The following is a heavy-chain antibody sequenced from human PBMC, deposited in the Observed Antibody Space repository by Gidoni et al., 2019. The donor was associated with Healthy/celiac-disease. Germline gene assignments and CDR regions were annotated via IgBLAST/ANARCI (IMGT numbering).Heavy chain of an antibody. CDR3: ARDPYYYDSSGYYYVRRAFDI. J-gene: IGHJ3*02. CDR2: IYSGGST. CDR1: GFTVSNNY. Sequence: EVQLVESGGGLVQPGGSLRLSCAASGFTVSNNYMSWVRQAPGKGPEWVSVIYSGGSTYYADSVKGRFTISRDNSKNTLYLQMNSLRAEDTAVYYCARDPYYYDSSGYYYVRRAFDIWGQGTMVTVSS. D-gene: IGHD3-22*01. V-gene: IGHV3-66*01.